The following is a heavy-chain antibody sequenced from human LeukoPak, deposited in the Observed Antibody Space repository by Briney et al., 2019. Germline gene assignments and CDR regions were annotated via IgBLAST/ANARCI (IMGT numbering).Heavy chain of an antibody. Sequence: GESLKISCKGSGYSFTTYWISWVRQMPGKGLEWRGRIDPSDSYTNYSPSLQGHVTISADKSLSTAYLQWSSLKASDTAMYYCARQAGGYRSVLYLDYWGQGPLVTVSS. D-gene: IGHD6-25*01. V-gene: IGHV5-10-1*01. CDR2: IDPSDSYT. CDR3: ARQAGGYRSVLYLDY. J-gene: IGHJ4*02. CDR1: GYSFTTYW.